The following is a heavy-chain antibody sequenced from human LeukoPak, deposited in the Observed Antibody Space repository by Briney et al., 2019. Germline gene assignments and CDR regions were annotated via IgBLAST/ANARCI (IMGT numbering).Heavy chain of an antibody. CDR1: GDSVSSNSAA. D-gene: IGHD6-13*01. CDR2: TYYRSKWYN. V-gene: IGHV6-1*01. CDR3: AREAAAGGDAFDI. Sequence: SQTLSLTCAISGDSVSSNSAAWSWIRQSPSRGLEWLGRTYYRSKWYNDYAVSVKSRITINPDTSKNQFSLQLNSVTPEDTAVYYCAREAAAGGDAFDIWGQGTMVTVSS. J-gene: IGHJ3*02.